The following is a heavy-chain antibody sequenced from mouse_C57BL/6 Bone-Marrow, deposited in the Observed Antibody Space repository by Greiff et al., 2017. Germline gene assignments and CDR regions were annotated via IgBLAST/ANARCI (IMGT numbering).Heavy chain of an antibody. D-gene: IGHD1-1*01. CDR1: GYTFTSYW. CDR3: ASPYYGSSYY. J-gene: IGHJ2*01. Sequence: QVQLQQPGAELVRPGTSVKLSCKASGYTFTSYWMHWVKQRPGQGLEWIGVIDPSDSYTNYNQKFKGKATLTVDTSSSTAYMQLSSLTSEDSAVYCCASPYYGSSYYWGQGTTLTVSS. V-gene: IGHV1-59*01. CDR2: IDPSDSYT.